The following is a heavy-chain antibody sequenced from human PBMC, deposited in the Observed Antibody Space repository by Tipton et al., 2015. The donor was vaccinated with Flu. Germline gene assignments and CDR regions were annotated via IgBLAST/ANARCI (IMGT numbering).Heavy chain of an antibody. J-gene: IGHJ3*02. CDR1: GFTFNSYE. CDR3: AREYSSTSGDGFGI. CDR2: VGVSGRTT. V-gene: IGHV3-48*03. D-gene: IGHD6-6*01. Sequence: SLRLSCAASGFTFNSYEMNWVRQAPGKGLEWISYVGVSGRTTKYADSVKGRFSVSRDNAKNSLDLQMNSLRADDTAVYYCAREYSSTSGDGFGIWGQGTMVIVSS.